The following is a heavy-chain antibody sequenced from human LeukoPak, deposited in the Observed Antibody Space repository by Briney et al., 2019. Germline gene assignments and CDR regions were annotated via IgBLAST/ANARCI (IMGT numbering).Heavy chain of an antibody. J-gene: IGHJ4*02. CDR1: GGSICSSIYY. CDR3: ARQLAAAGHFDY. Sequence: PSETLSLTCTVSGGSICSSIYYWGWIRQPPGKGLEWIGRIYYSGSPYYNPSLKSRVTISVDTSKNQFSLKLSSVTAADTAVYYCARQLAAAGHFDYWGQGTLVTVSS. V-gene: IGHV4-39*01. D-gene: IGHD6-13*01. CDR2: IYYSGSP.